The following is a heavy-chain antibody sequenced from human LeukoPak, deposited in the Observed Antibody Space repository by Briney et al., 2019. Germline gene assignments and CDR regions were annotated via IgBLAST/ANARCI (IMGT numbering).Heavy chain of an antibody. V-gene: IGHV3-30*04. CDR3: AREEWLNKKFHC. CDR2: ISYDGSNK. D-gene: IGHD6-19*01. CDR1: GFTFSSYP. J-gene: IGHJ4*02. Sequence: SGGSVGLFCGASGFTFSSYPMLWVRGAPGKGVVGVAVISYDGSNKYYADSVKGRFTISRDNSKNTLYLQMNSLRAEDTAVYYCAREEWLNKKFHCWGQGTLVTVSS.